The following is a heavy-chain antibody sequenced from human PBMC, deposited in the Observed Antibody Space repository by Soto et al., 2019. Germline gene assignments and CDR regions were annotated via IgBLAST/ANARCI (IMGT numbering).Heavy chain of an antibody. CDR1: GFTFSTYW. D-gene: IGHD3-10*01. CDR2: ISENGGIT. V-gene: IGHV3-74*01. CDR3: AREYYSSGTH. J-gene: IGHJ4*02. Sequence: EVQLVESGGGLVQPGGSLRLSCAASGFTFSTYWMQWVRQVPGEGQMWVSSISENGGITAYADSVKGQVTISRDNAKNTLYLQMIGLRFEDTAIYYCAREYYSSGTHWGQGTLVTVST.